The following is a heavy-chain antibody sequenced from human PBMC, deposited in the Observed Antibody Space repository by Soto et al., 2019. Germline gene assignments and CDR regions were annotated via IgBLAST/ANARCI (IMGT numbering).Heavy chain of an antibody. J-gene: IGHJ3*02. V-gene: IGHV4-61*08. CDR2: IYYSGST. CDR1: GGSISSGDYY. D-gene: IGHD1-26*01. Sequence: SETLSLTCTVSGGSISSGDYYWSWIRQPPGKGLEWIGYIYYSGSTNYNPSLKSRVTISVDTSKNQFSLKLSSVTAADTAVYYCARHSGIVGALDAFDIWGQGTMVTVSS. CDR3: ARHSGIVGALDAFDI.